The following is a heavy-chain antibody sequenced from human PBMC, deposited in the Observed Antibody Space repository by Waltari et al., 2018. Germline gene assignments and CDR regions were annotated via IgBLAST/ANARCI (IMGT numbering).Heavy chain of an antibody. CDR3: ATNQVGPHTGFDY. Sequence: QVQLVQSGAEVKKPGASVKVSCKTSGYIFTDYYIPWVRQAPGQGLEGRGCINPKNGDTYYSQNSRDRVSMTRDTSITTAFMELNSLRFDDTAVYYCATNQVGPHTGFDYWGQGTLVTVSS. V-gene: IGHV1-2*02. CDR2: INPKNGDT. CDR1: GYIFTDYY. D-gene: IGHD1-26*01. J-gene: IGHJ4*02.